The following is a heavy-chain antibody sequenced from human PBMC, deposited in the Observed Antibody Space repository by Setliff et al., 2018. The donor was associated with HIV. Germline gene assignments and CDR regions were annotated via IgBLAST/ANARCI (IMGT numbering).Heavy chain of an antibody. CDR3: ATGGGQSFDY. V-gene: IGHV1-18*04. D-gene: IGHD1-26*01. Sequence: GASVKVSCKTSGYTFTSCGMNWIRQAPGQGLEWMGWTYLGATNYAQRFRDRFTVTTDTSTSTAYMELRGLSPDDTALYFCATGGGQSFDYWGQGTLVTVS. J-gene: IGHJ4*02. CDR2: TYLGAT. CDR1: GYTFTSCG.